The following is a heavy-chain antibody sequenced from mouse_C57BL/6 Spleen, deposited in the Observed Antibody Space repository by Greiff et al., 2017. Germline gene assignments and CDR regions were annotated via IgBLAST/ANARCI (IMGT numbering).Heavy chain of an antibody. CDR3: ARQGTGTRYYYAMDY. D-gene: IGHD4-1*01. CDR1: GFTFSSYT. Sequence: EVKVVESGGGLVKPGGSLKLSCAASGFTFSSYTMSWVRQTPEKRLEWVATISGGGGNTYYPDSVKGRFTISRDNAKNTLYLQMSSLRSEDTALYYCARQGTGTRYYYAMDYWGQGTSVTVSS. CDR2: ISGGGGNT. J-gene: IGHJ4*01. V-gene: IGHV5-9*01.